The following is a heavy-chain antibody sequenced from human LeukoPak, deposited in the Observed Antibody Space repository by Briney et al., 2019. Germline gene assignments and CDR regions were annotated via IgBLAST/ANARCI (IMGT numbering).Heavy chain of an antibody. V-gene: IGHV3-73*01. D-gene: IGHD4-11*01. CDR3: TRHGGNYVFYYYYMDV. CDR2: IRSKANSHAT. J-gene: IGHJ6*03. CDR1: GFTFSGSA. Sequence: GGSLRLSCAASGFTFSGSAMHWVRQASGKGLEWVGRIRSKANSHATAYAASVKGRFTISRDDSKNTAYLQMNSLKTEDTAVYYCTRHGGNYVFYYYYMDVWGKGTTVTVSS.